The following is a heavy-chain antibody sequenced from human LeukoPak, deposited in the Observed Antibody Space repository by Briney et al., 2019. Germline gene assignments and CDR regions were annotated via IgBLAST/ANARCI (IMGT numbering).Heavy chain of an antibody. J-gene: IGHJ4*02. Sequence: PGGSLRLSCAASGFTFSSYAVSWVRQAPGKGLEWVSGFSGRGGSTYYSDSVKGRFTISRDNSKNTLYLQMNSLRAEDTAVYYCAKVVVSSSPDYWGQGTLVTVSS. V-gene: IGHV3-23*01. D-gene: IGHD6-6*01. CDR1: GFTFSSYA. CDR2: FSGRGGST. CDR3: AKVVVSSSPDY.